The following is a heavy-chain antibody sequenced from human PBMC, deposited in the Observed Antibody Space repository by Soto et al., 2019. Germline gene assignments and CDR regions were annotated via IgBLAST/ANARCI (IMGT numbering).Heavy chain of an antibody. CDR2: INPTGSP. Sequence: PSETLSLTCVVYGGSLTVYYWSWIRQPPGRGLEWIGEINPTGSPKYNPSLMSRVTISVDTSKNQFSMKLSSVTAADTAVFYCARSREQWLVDAFDIWGQGTMVTVSS. J-gene: IGHJ3*02. CDR3: ARSREQWLVDAFDI. CDR1: GGSLTVYY. D-gene: IGHD6-19*01. V-gene: IGHV4-34*01.